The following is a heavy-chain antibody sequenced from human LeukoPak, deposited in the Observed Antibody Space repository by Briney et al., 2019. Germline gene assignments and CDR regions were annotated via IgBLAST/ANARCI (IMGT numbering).Heavy chain of an antibody. V-gene: IGHV3-74*01. CDR2: INSDGSST. CDR3: VRDPDALDY. CDR1: GFTFSNYW. J-gene: IGHJ4*02. Sequence: PGGSLRLSCAASGFTFSNYWIHWVRQAPGKGLVWVSRINSDGSSTSYADSVKGRFTISRDNAKNALYLQMNSLRDEDTAVYYCVRDPDALDYWGQGTPVTVSS.